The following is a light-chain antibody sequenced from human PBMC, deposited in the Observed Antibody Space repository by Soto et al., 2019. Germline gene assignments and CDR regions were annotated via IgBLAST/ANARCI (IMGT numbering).Light chain of an antibody. J-gene: IGKJ1*01. CDR1: QSISSH. CDR3: QHYGSSPRT. Sequence: IVLTQSPATLSLSPGERATLSCRASQSISSHLAWYQQKPGQAPRLLMYDASNRATGILARFSGSGSGTDFTLTISSLEPEDFAVYYCQHYGSSPRTFGQGTKVEIK. CDR2: DAS. V-gene: IGKV3-11*01.